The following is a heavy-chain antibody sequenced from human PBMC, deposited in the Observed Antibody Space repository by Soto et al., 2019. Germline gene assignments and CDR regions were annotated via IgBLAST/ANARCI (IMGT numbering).Heavy chain of an antibody. Sequence: ASVKVSCKASGYIFTNHYIHWVRQAPGQGLEWMGIINPSGGSTNYLQKFQGRITMTRDTSTSTVYMELSSLRSEDTAVYFCARADYYDSSGFYYDCCGKGPLVTVPT. CDR1: GYIFTNHY. J-gene: IGHJ4*02. CDR3: ARADYYDSSGFYYDC. CDR2: INPSGGST. D-gene: IGHD3-22*01. V-gene: IGHV1-46*01.